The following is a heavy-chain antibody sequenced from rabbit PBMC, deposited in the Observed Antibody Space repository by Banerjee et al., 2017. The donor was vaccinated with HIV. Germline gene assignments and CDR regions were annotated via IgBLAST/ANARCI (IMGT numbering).Heavy chain of an antibody. CDR2: IYADGSSNT. V-gene: IGHV1S45*01. D-gene: IGHD6-1*01. CDR1: GFSFSSSYY. CDR3: ARDLGFYGGYDGYGYSFKL. J-gene: IGHJ4*01. Sequence: QEQLVESGGGLVQPEGSLALTCTDSGFSFSSSYYMCWVRQAPGKGLEWIGCIYADGSSNTYYASWAKGRFTISKTSSTTVTLQMTSLTVADTATYFCARDLGFYGGYDGYGYSFKLWGPGTLVTVS.